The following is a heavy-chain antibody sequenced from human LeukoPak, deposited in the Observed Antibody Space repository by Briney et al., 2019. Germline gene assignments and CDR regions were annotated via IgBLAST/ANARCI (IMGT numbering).Heavy chain of an antibody. CDR3: AKDRTYSAYAALDY. V-gene: IGHV3-9*01. CDR1: GFTFDDYS. Sequence: GRSLRLSCAASGFTFDDYSMHWVRQAPGKGLEWVSGISWDSGSAGYADSEKGRFTISRDSAKNSLYLQMNGLRTEDTALYYCAKDRTYSAYAALDYWGQGTLVTVSS. D-gene: IGHD5-12*01. J-gene: IGHJ4*02. CDR2: ISWDSGSA.